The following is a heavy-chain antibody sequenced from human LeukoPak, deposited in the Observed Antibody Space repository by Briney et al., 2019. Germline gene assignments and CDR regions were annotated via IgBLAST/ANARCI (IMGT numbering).Heavy chain of an antibody. Sequence: SETLSLTCTVSGVTISSSNSYWGWLRQPPGKGLEWIGSIYYSGNTYYNASLKSQASISIDTVKTQYFLMLTSVTAADTAVYYCARQTGSGLFILPGGQGTLVTVSS. D-gene: IGHD3/OR15-3a*01. J-gene: IGHJ4*02. CDR3: ARQTGSGLFILP. V-gene: IGHV4-39*01. CDR2: IYYSGNT. CDR1: GVTISSSNSY.